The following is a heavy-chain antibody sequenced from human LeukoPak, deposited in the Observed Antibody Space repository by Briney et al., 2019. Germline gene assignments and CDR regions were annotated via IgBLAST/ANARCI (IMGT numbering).Heavy chain of an antibody. V-gene: IGHV4-31*03. J-gene: IGHJ5*02. D-gene: IGHD2-2*01. CDR2: IYYSGST. Sequence: PSETLSLTCTVSGGSISSGGYYWSWIRQHPGKGLEWIGYIYYSGSTYYNPSLKSRVTISVDTSKNQFSLKLSSMTAADTAVYYCARKIVVVPAAKVGDWFDPWGQGTLVTVSS. CDR1: GGSISSGGYY. CDR3: ARKIVVVPAAKVGDWFDP.